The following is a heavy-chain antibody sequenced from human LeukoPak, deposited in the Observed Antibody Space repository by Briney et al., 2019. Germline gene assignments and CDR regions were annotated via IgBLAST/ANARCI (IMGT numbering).Heavy chain of an antibody. Sequence: ASVKVSCKASGYTFTSYYIHWVRQAPGQGLEWMGIINPSGGSTSYAQKFQGRVTMTRDTSTSTVYMELSSLRSEDTAVYYCARVRVAVAGHNWFDPWGQGTLVTVSS. D-gene: IGHD6-19*01. CDR3: ARVRVAVAGHNWFDP. V-gene: IGHV1-46*01. CDR1: GYTFTSYY. CDR2: INPSGGST. J-gene: IGHJ5*02.